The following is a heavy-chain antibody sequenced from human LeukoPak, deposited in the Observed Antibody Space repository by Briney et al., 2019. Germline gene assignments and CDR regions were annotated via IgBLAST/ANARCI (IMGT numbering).Heavy chain of an antibody. V-gene: IGHV3-30-3*01. CDR1: GFTFSSYA. CDR2: ISYDGSNK. Sequence: GGSLRLSCAASGFTFSSYAMHWVRQAPGKGLEWVAVISYDGSNKYYADSVKGRFTISRDNSKNTLYLQMNSLRAEDTAVYYCARVSSGYYYTSYYYYGMDVWGQGTTVTVSS. J-gene: IGHJ6*02. D-gene: IGHD3-22*01. CDR3: ARVSSGYYYTSYYYYGMDV.